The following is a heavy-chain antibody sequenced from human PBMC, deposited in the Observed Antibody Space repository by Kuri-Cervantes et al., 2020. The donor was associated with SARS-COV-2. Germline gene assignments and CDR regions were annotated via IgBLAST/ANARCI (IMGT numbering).Heavy chain of an antibody. J-gene: IGHJ4*02. V-gene: IGHV1-69*04. CDR1: GGTFSSYA. Sequence: SVKVSCKASGGTFSSYAISWVRQAPGQGLEWMGRIIPILGIANYAQKFQGGVTITADKSTSTAYMELSSLRSEDTAVYYCATDHIAAAGLFDYWGQGTLVTVSS. CDR3: ATDHIAAAGLFDY. CDR2: IIPILGIA. D-gene: IGHD6-13*01.